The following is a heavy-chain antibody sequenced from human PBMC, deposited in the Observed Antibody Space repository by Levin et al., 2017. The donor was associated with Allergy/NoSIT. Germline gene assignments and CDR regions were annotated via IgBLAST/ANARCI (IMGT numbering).Heavy chain of an antibody. Sequence: SQTLSLTCAVYGGSFSGYYWSWIRQPPGKGLEWIGEINHSGSTNYNPSLKSRVTISVDTSKNQFSLKLSSVTAADTAVYYCARSHGRTFGYCSGGSCYPRFPFDYWGQGTLVTVSS. CDR3: ARSHGRTFGYCSGGSCYPRFPFDY. CDR2: INHSGST. D-gene: IGHD2-15*01. CDR1: GGSFSGYY. V-gene: IGHV4-34*01. J-gene: IGHJ4*02.